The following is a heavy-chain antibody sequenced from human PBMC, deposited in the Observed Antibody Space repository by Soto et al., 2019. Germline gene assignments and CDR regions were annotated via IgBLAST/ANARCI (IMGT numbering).Heavy chain of an antibody. CDR1: GYYFINFW. J-gene: IGHJ2*01. V-gene: IGHV5-10-1*01. CDR3: ARLSSPYWYFDL. CDR2: IDPSDSYT. Sequence: GESLKISCKFSGYYFINFWISWVRQMPGKGLDWMGRIDPSDSYTDYSPSFRGRVTISVDKSIGTAYLQWSTLEASDTATYYCARLSSPYWYFDLWGRGTLVTVSS.